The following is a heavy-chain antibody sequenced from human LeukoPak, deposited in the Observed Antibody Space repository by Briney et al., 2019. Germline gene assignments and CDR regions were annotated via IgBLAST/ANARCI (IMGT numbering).Heavy chain of an antibody. D-gene: IGHD4-11*01. CDR3: ARRRVTTGFYYYYMDV. CDR2: ISSTSDYI. V-gene: IGHV3-21*01. CDR1: GYTFSHYS. Sequence: GGSLRLSCAASGYTFSHYSVNWVRQAPGKGLEWVSSISSTSDYIYYADSVKGRFTISRDNAKNSLYLQMNSLRAEDTAVYYCARRRVTTGFYYYYMDVWGKGTTVTVSS. J-gene: IGHJ6*03.